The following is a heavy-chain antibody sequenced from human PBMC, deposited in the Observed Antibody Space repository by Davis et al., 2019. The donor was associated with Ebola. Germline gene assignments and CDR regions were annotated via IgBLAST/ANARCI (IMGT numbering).Heavy chain of an antibody. CDR3: ARLSGLFSSSSGSLYFDL. Sequence: SETLSLTCTVSGGSIRNYYWGWVRQPPGKGLEWIGSIYYNGRTYYSTSLEGRVTILLDTSKNQFSLKLRSVTAADSAVYFCARLSGLFSSSSGSLYFDLWGRGTLVSVSS. CDR1: GGSIRNYY. D-gene: IGHD6-6*01. J-gene: IGHJ2*01. V-gene: IGHV4-39*07. CDR2: IYYNGRT.